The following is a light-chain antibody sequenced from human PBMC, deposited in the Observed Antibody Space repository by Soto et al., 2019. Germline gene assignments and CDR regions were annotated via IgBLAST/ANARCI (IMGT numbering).Light chain of an antibody. J-gene: IGKJ1*01. CDR1: QGIRND. Sequence: DIQMTQSPSSLSASVGDRVTITCRASQGIRNDLDWFQQEPAKATGRLIYAASSLQSGVPSRFSGNGSETEFTLTISRLQAEDFATFYCLLYNTYPWSFCQGTKVEMK. CDR2: AAS. V-gene: IGKV1-17*01. CDR3: LLYNTYPWS.